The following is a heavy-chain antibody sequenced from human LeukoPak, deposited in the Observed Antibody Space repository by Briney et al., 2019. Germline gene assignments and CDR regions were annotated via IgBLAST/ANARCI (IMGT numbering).Heavy chain of an antibody. Sequence: GGSLRPSCAASGFTFSSYSMNWVRQAPGKGLEWVSNISSSSGNFDYADSVKGRFTISRDNAKNSLYLQMNSLRAEDTALYYCARELDDAFDIWGQGTMVTVSS. CDR2: ISSSSGNF. CDR1: GFTFSSYS. V-gene: IGHV3-48*01. J-gene: IGHJ3*02. D-gene: IGHD3-3*01. CDR3: ARELDDAFDI.